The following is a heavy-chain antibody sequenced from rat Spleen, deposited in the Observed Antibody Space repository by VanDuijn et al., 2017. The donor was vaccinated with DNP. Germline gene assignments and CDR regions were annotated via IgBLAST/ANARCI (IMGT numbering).Heavy chain of an antibody. CDR1: GFTFSDYN. CDR2: ISYDGSST. V-gene: IGHV5-7*01. D-gene: IGHD3-1*01. J-gene: IGHJ2*01. CDR3: ARHAPHFDY. Sequence: EVQLVESGGGLVQPGRSLKLSCAASGFTFSDYNMAWVRQAPKKGLEWVATISYDGSSTYYRDSVKGRFTISRDNAKSTLYLQMDSLRSEDTATYYCARHAPHFDYWGQGVMVTVSS.